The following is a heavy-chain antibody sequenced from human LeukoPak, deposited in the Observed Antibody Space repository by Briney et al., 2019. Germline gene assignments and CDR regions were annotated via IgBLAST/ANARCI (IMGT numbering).Heavy chain of an antibody. CDR3: ARLSGRDFDF. Sequence: GESLKISCTIGGYGFTTYWIGLGRLTSGEVLEWMGIIYPGDSETRDSPSFQGQVTMSVDKSISTAHLQWSSLKSSDTAMYYCARLSGRDFDFWGQGTLVTVSS. D-gene: IGHD1-26*01. CDR2: IYPGDSET. CDR1: GYGFTTYW. V-gene: IGHV5-51*01. J-gene: IGHJ4*02.